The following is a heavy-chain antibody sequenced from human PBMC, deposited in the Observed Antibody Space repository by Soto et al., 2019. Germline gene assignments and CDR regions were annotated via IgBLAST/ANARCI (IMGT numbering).Heavy chain of an antibody. D-gene: IGHD5-18*01. CDR2: IIPIFGTA. Sequence: QVQLVQSGAEVKKPGSSVKVSCKASGDTFSSYAISWVRQAPGQGLEWMGGIIPIFGTANYAQKFQGRVTITADESTSTAYMELSSLRSEDTAVYYCARDRRGYSYGYDYYYGMDVWGQGTTVTVAS. V-gene: IGHV1-69*01. CDR1: GDTFSSYA. CDR3: ARDRRGYSYGYDYYYGMDV. J-gene: IGHJ6*02.